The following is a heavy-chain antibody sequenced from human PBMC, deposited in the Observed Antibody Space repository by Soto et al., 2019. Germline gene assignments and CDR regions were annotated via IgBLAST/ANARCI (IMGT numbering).Heavy chain of an antibody. CDR1: GGSFSGYY. CDR2: INHSGST. J-gene: IGHJ6*02. V-gene: IGHV4-34*01. Sequence: SETLSLTCAVYGGSFSGYYWSWIRQPPGKGLEWIGKINHSGSTNYNPSLKSRVTISVDTSKDQFSLKLSSVTAADTAVYYCARGRIAAAGSVGMDVWGQGTRVTVSS. D-gene: IGHD6-13*01. CDR3: ARGRIAAAGSVGMDV.